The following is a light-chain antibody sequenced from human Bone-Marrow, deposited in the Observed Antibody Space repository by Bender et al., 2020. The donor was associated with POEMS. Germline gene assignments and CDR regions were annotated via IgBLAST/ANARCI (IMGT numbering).Light chain of an antibody. CDR1: SGSIASNY. V-gene: IGLV6-57*02. CDR2: EDN. Sequence: NFMLTQPHSVSESPGKTVTISCTATSGSIASNYVQWYQQRPGRAPTIVIFEDNQRPSGVPDRFSGSKSGTSASLAITGLQAEDEGDYYCQSYDNSLGGWVFGGGTKLTVL. CDR3: QSYDNSLGGWV. J-gene: IGLJ3*02.